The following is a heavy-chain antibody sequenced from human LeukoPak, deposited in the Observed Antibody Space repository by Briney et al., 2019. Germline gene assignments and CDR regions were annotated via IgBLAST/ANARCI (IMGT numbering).Heavy chain of an antibody. D-gene: IGHD6-19*01. CDR3: AGSGSSGWYYWFDP. Sequence: GGSLRLSCAASGFTFSSYSMNWVRQAPGKGLEWVSSISSSSSYIYYADSVKGRFTISRDNARNSLYLQMNSLRAEDTAVYYCAGSGSSGWYYWFDPWGQGTLVTVSS. CDR2: ISSSSSYI. CDR1: GFTFSSYS. J-gene: IGHJ5*02. V-gene: IGHV3-21*01.